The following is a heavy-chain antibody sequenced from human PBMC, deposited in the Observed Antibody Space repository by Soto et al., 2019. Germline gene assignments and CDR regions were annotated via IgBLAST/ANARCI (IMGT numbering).Heavy chain of an antibody. CDR3: ARSSAGAWD. CDR2: IYYTGST. J-gene: IGHJ4*02. D-gene: IGHD6-19*01. V-gene: IGHV4-61*01. CDR1: DGSVSSSIYY. Sequence: SETLSLTCTVSDGSVSSSIYYWSWIRQPPGKGLEWIGYIYYTGSTNYNSSLKSRVTISIDTSKNQFSLRLSSVTAADTAIYFCARSSAGAWDWGQGTLVTVSS.